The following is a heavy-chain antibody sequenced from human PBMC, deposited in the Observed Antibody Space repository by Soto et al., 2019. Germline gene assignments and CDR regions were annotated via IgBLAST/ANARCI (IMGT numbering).Heavy chain of an antibody. Sequence: QVHLVQSGAEVKKPGASVKVSCKGSGYAFTTYGITWVRQAPGQGLEWMAWISAHNGNTDYAQKLPGRVTVTRDTSRSTAYMALRRLRSDAAAVDYCARGRYGDYWGQGALVTVSS. V-gene: IGHV1-18*01. D-gene: IGHD1-1*01. J-gene: IGHJ4*02. CDR1: GYAFTTYG. CDR2: ISAHNGNT. CDR3: ARGRYGDY.